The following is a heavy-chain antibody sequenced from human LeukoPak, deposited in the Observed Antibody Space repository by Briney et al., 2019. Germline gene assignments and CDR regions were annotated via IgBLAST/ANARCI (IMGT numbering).Heavy chain of an antibody. CDR3: AKDAGHCSGGSCYRQDY. CDR1: GFTFSTYG. V-gene: IGHV3-30*18. CDR2: ISNDGSNK. D-gene: IGHD2-15*01. Sequence: GGSLRLSCAASGFTFSTYGMHWVGQAPGKGPGWVAFISNDGSNKYHAESVRGRFTISRDNSKNTLYLQMNSLRAEDTAVYYCAKDAGHCSGGSCYRQDYWGQGTLVTVSS. J-gene: IGHJ4*02.